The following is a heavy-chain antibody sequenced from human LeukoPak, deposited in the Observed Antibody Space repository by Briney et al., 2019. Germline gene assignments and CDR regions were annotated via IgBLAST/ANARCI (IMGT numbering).Heavy chain of an antibody. Sequence: GGSLRLSCAASGFTITNHWMHWVRQAPGKGLVWVSRLSSDGRRTDYAASVKGRFTISRDNAKNTLFLQMNSLRPDDTAVYSCVREVDVVPATMGAYYYYYMDVWGKGTTVTVSS. CDR3: VREVDVVPATMGAYYYYYMDV. J-gene: IGHJ6*03. CDR2: LSSDGRRT. V-gene: IGHV3-74*01. D-gene: IGHD2-2*01. CDR1: GFTITNHW.